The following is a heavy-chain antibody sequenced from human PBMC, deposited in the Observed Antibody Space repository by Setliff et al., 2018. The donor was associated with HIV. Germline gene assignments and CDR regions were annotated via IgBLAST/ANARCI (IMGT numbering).Heavy chain of an antibody. CDR3: ARGGYSYGFGRHRAYFQY. V-gene: IGHV4-30-4*08. D-gene: IGHD5-18*01. CDR1: GGSISSGDYY. CDR2: IYYSGGT. J-gene: IGHJ1*01. Sequence: SETLSLTCTVSGGSISSGDYYWSWIRQPPGKGLEWIGYIYYSGGTNYNPSLKSRVTMSVDTSKNQFSLKLSSVTAADTAVFYCARGGYSYGFGRHRAYFQYWGQGTQVTVSS.